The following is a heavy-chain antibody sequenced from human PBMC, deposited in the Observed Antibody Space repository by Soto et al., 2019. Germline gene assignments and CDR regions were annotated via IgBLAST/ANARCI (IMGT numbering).Heavy chain of an antibody. CDR2: IYYSGST. CDR3: ARHHDS. CDR1: GGSIRSYY. J-gene: IGHJ4*02. Sequence: PSETLCVTCTVAGGSIRSYYWSWIRQTPGKGLEWIGYIYYSGSTNYNPSLKSRVTISVDTSKNQFSLKLSSVTAADTAVYCCARHHDSWGQGTLVTSPQ. V-gene: IGHV4-59*08.